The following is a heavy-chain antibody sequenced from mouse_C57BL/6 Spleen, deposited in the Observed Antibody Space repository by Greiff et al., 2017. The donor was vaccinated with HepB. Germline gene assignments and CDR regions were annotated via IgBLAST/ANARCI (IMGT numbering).Heavy chain of an antibody. V-gene: IGHV1-64*01. J-gene: IGHJ2*01. CDR3: ASSGLNYYGYDSPGD. CDR2: IHPNSGST. Sequence: VQLQQPGAELVKPGASVKLSCKASGYTFTSYCMHWVKQRPGQGLEWIGMIHPNSGSTNYNEKFKSKATLTVDKSSSTAYLQLSSLTSKDAAVYYCASSGLNYYGYDSPGDWGQGTTLTVSS. D-gene: IGHD2-2*01. CDR1: GYTFTSYC.